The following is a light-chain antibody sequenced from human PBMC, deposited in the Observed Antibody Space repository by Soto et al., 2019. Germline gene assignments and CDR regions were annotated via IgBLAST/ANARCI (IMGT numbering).Light chain of an antibody. CDR1: SSDVGGYNY. CDR3: ISYAGSNKPA. J-gene: IGLJ2*01. Sequence: QSALTQPPSASGSPGQSVAISCSETSSDVGGYNYVSWYQQHPGKAPKLMIYDVNKRPSGVPDRFSGSKSGNTASLTVSGLQAQDEADYYCISYAGSNKPAFGGGTKVTVL. CDR2: DVN. V-gene: IGLV2-8*01.